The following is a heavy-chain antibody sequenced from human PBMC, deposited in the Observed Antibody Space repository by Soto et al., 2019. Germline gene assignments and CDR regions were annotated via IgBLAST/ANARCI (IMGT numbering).Heavy chain of an antibody. V-gene: IGHV4-59*01. CDR3: AREDNGGFDY. J-gene: IGHJ4*02. D-gene: IGHD2-8*01. CDR2: IYYSGST. Sequence: LSLTCTVSGGSISSYYWSWIRQPPGKGLEWIGYIYYSGSTNYNPSLKSRVTISVDTSKNQFSLKLSSVTAADTAVYYCAREDNGGFDYWGQGTLVTVSS. CDR1: GGSISSYY.